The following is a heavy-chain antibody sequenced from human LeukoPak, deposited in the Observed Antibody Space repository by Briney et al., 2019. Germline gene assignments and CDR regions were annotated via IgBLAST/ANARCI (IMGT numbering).Heavy chain of an antibody. J-gene: IGHJ4*02. D-gene: IGHD2-15*01. Sequence: ASVKVSCKASGYTFTSYGISWVRQVPGQGLEWMGWISAYNGNTNSAQKLQGRVTMTTDTSTSTAYMELRSLISDDTAVYYCARDSELRYCSGGSCGFDYWGQGTLVTVSS. CDR3: ARDSELRYCSGGSCGFDY. CDR1: GYTFTSYG. CDR2: ISAYNGNT. V-gene: IGHV1-18*01.